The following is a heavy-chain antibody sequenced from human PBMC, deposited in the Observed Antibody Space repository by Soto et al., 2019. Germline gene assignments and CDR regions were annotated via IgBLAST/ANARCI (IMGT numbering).Heavy chain of an antibody. CDR2: IYYSGST. CDR3: ASYSSPGYYYYYYGMDV. V-gene: IGHV4-39*01. CDR1: GGSISSSSYY. D-gene: IGHD6-13*01. J-gene: IGHJ6*02. Sequence: SETLSLTCTVSGGSISSSSYYWGWIRQPPGKGLEWIGSIYYSGSTYYNPSLKSRVTISVDTSKNQFSLKLSSVTAADTAVYYCASYSSPGYYYYYYGMDVWGQGTTVT.